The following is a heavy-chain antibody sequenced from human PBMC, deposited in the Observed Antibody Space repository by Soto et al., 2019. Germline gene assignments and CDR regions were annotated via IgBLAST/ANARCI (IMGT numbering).Heavy chain of an antibody. D-gene: IGHD2-15*01. CDR3: ARDASRYCSGGSCYVS. CDR2: ISGSGGST. V-gene: IGHV3-23*01. J-gene: IGHJ5*02. CDR1: GFTFSSYA. Sequence: GGSLRLSCAASGFTFSSYAMSWVRQAPGKGLEWVSAISGSGGSTYYADSVKGRFTISRDNSRNSLSLQMNSLRVEDTAVYYCARDASRYCSGGSCYVSWGQGTQVTVSS.